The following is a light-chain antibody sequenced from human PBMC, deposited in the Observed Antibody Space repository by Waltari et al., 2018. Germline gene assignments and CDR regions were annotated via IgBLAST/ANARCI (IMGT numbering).Light chain of an antibody. CDR3: QPNYDTPRT. CDR2: ETS. CDR1: HTIDY. V-gene: IGKV1-39*01. Sequence: QMTQSPSSLSASVGDRVTITCRASHTIDYLSWYQHKPGEAPKLLIYETSTLQSGVPTRFSGSKFGTTFILTISSLQPEDFATYFCQPNYDTPRTFGQGTKVDIK. J-gene: IGKJ2*02.